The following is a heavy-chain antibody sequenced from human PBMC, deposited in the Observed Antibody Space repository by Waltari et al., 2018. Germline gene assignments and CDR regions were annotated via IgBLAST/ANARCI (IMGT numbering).Heavy chain of an antibody. V-gene: IGHV1-69*13. CDR2: INPIFGTA. D-gene: IGHD3-3*01. J-gene: IGHJ4*02. Sequence: QVQLVQSGAEVKKPGSSVKVSCKASGGTFSSYAISWVRQAPGQGLEWMGVINPIFGTANYPQKFQGRFTITADTSTDTAYMELSSLRSEDTAVYYWATGTPPPLFGTRDYWGQGTLVTVSS. CDR3: ATGTPPPLFGTRDY. CDR1: GGTFSSYA.